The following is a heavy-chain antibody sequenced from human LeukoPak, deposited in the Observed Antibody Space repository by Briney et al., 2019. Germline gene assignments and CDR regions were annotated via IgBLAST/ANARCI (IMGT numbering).Heavy chain of an antibody. CDR2: IDTDGSST. D-gene: IGHD4-17*01. CDR3: ARSTYGAFNL. J-gene: IGHJ3*01. V-gene: IGHV3-74*01. Sequence: PGGSLRLSCEASGFTFSNYWMCWVRQAPGKGLVWVSHIDTDGSSTTYADSVKGRFTISRDNAKNTLFLQMNSLRVDDTAVYYCARSTYGAFNLWGQGTMVTVSS. CDR1: GFTFSNYW.